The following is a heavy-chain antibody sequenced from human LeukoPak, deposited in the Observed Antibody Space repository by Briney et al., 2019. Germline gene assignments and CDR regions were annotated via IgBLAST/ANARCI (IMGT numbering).Heavy chain of an antibody. CDR1: GFNFSRYW. CDR3: ARAGGNDSGQGYY. CDR2: INSDGRTT. J-gene: IGHJ4*02. V-gene: IGHV3-74*01. D-gene: IGHD5-12*01. Sequence: GGSLRLSCAASGFNFSRYWMHWVRHAPGKGLVWVSRINSDGRTTSYADSVKGRFTISRDNAKNTLYLQMNSLRAEDTAVYYCARAGGNDSGQGYYWGQGTLVTVSS.